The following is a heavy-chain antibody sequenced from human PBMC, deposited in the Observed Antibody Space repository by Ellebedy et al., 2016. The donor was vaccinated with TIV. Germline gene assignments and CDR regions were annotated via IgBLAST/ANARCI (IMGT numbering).Heavy chain of an antibody. D-gene: IGHD3-10*01. Sequence: GGSLRLSXAASGFTFSSYAMSWVRQAPGKGLEWVSAISGSGGSTYYADSVKGRFTISRDNSKNTLYLQMNSLRAEDTAVYYCASPRIYYYGSGSGLDYWGQGTLVTVSS. CDR2: ISGSGGST. V-gene: IGHV3-23*01. CDR3: ASPRIYYYGSGSGLDY. J-gene: IGHJ4*02. CDR1: GFTFSSYA.